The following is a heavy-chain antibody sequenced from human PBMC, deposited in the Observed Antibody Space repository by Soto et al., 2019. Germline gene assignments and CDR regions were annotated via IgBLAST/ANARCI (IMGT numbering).Heavy chain of an antibody. Sequence: QVQLQESGPGLVKPSETLSLTCTVSGGSISSYYWSWIRQPPGKGLEWIGYIYYSGSTNYNPSLKSGVTIPVATSKNHFSLELSSVTAADTDLYYCARRWGFTFDYWGQGPLVTVSS. CDR2: IYYSGST. J-gene: IGHJ4*02. CDR3: ARRWGFTFDY. CDR1: GGSISSYY. D-gene: IGHD1-26*01. V-gene: IGHV4-59*08.